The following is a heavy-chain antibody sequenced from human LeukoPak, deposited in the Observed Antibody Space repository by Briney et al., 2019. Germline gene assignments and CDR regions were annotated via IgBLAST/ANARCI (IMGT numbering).Heavy chain of an antibody. Sequence: SETLSLTCAVYGGSFSGYYWSWIRQPPGKGLEWIGEINHSGSTNYNPSLKSRVTISVDTSKNQFSLKLSSVTAADTAVYYCARESSYYYGSGSYYYYYMDVWGKGTTVTISS. CDR3: ARESSYYYGSGSYYYYYMDV. V-gene: IGHV4-34*01. CDR2: INHSGST. J-gene: IGHJ6*03. D-gene: IGHD3-10*01. CDR1: GGSFSGYY.